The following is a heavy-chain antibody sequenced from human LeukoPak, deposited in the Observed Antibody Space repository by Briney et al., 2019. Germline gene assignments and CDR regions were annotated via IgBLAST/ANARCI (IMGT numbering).Heavy chain of an antibody. Sequence: PSETLSLTCTVSGGSVSDYYWSWIRQPAGKGLQWIGRIYSSGSANYNPSLKSRVTISIDKSKNQFSLNLSSVTAADTAMYYCARVVVVATPVWYFDLWGRYTLVTVSS. CDR3: ARVVVVATPVWYFDL. CDR1: GGSVSDYY. CDR2: IYSSGSA. V-gene: IGHV4-4*07. D-gene: IGHD2-15*01. J-gene: IGHJ2*01.